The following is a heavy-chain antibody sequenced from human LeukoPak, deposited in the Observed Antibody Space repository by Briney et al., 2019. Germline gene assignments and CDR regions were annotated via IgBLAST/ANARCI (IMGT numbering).Heavy chain of an antibody. D-gene: IGHD3-3*01. Sequence: GGSLRLSCAASGFTFSSYAMSWVRQAPGKGLEWVSAISGSGGSTYYADSVKGRFTISRDNSKNTLYLQMNSLRAEDTAVYYCAKAWSGYSQAPPFQHWGQGTLVTVSS. V-gene: IGHV3-23*01. CDR2: ISGSGGST. CDR3: AKAWSGYSQAPPFQH. J-gene: IGHJ1*01. CDR1: GFTFSSYA.